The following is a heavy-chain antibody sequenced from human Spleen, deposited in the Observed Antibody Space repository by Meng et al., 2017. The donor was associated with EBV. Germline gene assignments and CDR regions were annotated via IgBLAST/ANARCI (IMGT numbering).Heavy chain of an antibody. Sequence: VHLQGSGPGLVKPSGTLSLTCVVSHDSMSSSNWWTWVRQAPGKGLEWIGEIYFYGATNFNPSLKSRATMSIDTSKSQFSLDLKSVTAADTAVYYCARRKGGSFDYWGQGALVTVSS. D-gene: IGHD1-26*01. CDR1: HDSMSSSNW. CDR2: IYFYGAT. J-gene: IGHJ4*02. CDR3: ARRKGGSFDY. V-gene: IGHV4-4*02.